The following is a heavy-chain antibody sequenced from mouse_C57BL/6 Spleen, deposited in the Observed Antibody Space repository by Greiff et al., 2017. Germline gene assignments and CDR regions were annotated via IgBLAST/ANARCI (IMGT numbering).Heavy chain of an antibody. V-gene: IGHV1-61*01. CDR2: IYPSDSET. CDR1: GYTFTSYW. CDR3: ARPGTWGFAY. J-gene: IGHJ3*01. Sequence: QVQLQQPGAELVRPGSSVKLSCKASGYTFTSYWMDWVKQRPGQGLEWIGNIYPSDSETHYNQKFKDKATLTVDKSSSTAYMQLSSLTSEDSAVYYCARPGTWGFAYWGQGTLVTVSA. D-gene: IGHD4-1*01.